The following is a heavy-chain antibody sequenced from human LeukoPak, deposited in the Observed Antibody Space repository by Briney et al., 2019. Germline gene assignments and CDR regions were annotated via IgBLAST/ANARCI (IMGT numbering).Heavy chain of an antibody. V-gene: IGHV4-59*01. Sequence: SETLSLTCTVSGDSISSYYWSWIRQPPGRGLEWIGYIYYSGSTNYNPSLRSRVTISADTSKNQFSLKVSSVTAADTALYFCARVSWAHYPLDYYMDVWGKGTTVTVSS. CDR2: IYYSGST. J-gene: IGHJ6*03. CDR3: ARVSWAHYPLDYYMDV. CDR1: GDSISSYY. D-gene: IGHD3-10*01.